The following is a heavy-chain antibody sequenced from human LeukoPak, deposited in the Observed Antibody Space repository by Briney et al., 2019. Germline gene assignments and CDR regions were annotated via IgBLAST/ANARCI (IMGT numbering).Heavy chain of an antibody. CDR2: INPNSGGT. CDR3: AVIYGSGSYYAPFDY. CDR1: GYTFTGYY. J-gene: IGHJ4*02. Sequence: ASVKVSCKASGYTFTGYYTHWVRQAPGQGLEWMGWINPNSGGTNYAQKFQGRVTMTRDTSISTAYMELSRLRSDDTAVYYCAVIYGSGSYYAPFDYWGQGTLVTVSS. V-gene: IGHV1-2*02. D-gene: IGHD3-10*01.